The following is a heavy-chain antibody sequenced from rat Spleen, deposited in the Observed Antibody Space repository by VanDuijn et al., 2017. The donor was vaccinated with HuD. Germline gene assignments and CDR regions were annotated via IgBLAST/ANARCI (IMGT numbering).Heavy chain of an antibody. Sequence: EVQLVESGGGLVQPGRSLTLSCAASGFTFSPFAMAWVRQAPKQGLEWVASITNTGGSTYYPDSVKGRFTISRDNAKSTLYLQMNSLRSEDTATYYCTREPTDFDYWGQGVMVTVSS. J-gene: IGHJ2*01. CDR1: GFTFSPFA. D-gene: IGHD2-1*01. V-gene: IGHV5-46*01. CDR2: ITNTGGST. CDR3: TREPTDFDY.